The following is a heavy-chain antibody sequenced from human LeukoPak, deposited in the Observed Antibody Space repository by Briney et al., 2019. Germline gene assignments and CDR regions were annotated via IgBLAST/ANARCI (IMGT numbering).Heavy chain of an antibody. D-gene: IGHD2-15*01. J-gene: IGHJ4*02. CDR2: IKQDGSEK. CDR1: GFTFSNYW. Sequence: GGSLRLSCAASGFTFSNYWMSWVRQAPGKGLEWVANIKQDGSEKYYVDSVKGRFTISRDNAKNSLYLQMNSLRAEDTAVYYCAREKLGEYIVVADYWGQGTLVTVSS. V-gene: IGHV3-7*01. CDR3: AREKLGEYIVVADY.